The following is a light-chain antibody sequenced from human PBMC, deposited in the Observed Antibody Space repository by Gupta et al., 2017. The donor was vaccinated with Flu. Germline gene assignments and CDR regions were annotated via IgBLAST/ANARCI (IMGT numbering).Light chain of an antibody. CDR3: MQALQTPLT. Sequence: DIVMTQPPLSLPVTPGEPASISCRSSQSLLHSNGYNYLDWYLQKPGQSPQLLIYLGSNLASGVPDRFSGSGSGTDFTLKISRVEAEDVGVYYCMQALQTPLTFGGGTKVEIK. CDR2: LGS. CDR1: QSLLHSNGYNY. J-gene: IGKJ4*01. V-gene: IGKV2-28*01.